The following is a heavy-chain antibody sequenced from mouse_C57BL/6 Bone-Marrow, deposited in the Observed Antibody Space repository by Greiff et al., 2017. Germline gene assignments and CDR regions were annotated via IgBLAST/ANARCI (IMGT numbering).Heavy chain of an antibody. D-gene: IGHD1-1*01. CDR1: GYSFTGYY. CDR2: INPSTGGT. CDR3: ARRHYCGSPLYAMDY. V-gene: IGHV1-42*01. J-gene: IGHJ4*01. Sequence: VQLQQSGPELVKPGASVKISCKASGYSFTGYYMNWVKQSPEKSLEWIGEINPSTGGTTYNQKFKAKATLTVDKSSSTAYMQLKRLTSEDSAVYYCARRHYCGSPLYAMDYWGQGTSVTVSS.